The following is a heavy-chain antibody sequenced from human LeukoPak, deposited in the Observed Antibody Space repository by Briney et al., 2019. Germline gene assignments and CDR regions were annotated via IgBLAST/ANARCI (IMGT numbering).Heavy chain of an antibody. Sequence: PSESLSLTCTVSGGSIGRSYYWGWIRQPPGKALDWIGGIDSGGDTDHNPSLNSRVTMSVDTSKNHFSLKLSSVTAADTAVYYCARHASGVFDYWGQGTLVTVSS. D-gene: IGHD1-26*01. J-gene: IGHJ4*02. CDR1: GGSIGRSYY. CDR3: ARHASGVFDY. V-gene: IGHV4-39*01. CDR2: IDSGGDT.